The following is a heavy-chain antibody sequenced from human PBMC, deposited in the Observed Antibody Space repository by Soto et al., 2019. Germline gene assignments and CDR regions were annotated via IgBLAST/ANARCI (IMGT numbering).Heavy chain of an antibody. J-gene: IGHJ1*01. D-gene: IGHD1-26*01. CDR3: ASRVPHGTYGAPYFQH. CDR2: ISFDGTNK. CDR1: GLTFSSHG. Sequence: QVQLVESGGGVVLPEKSLRLSCAASGLTFSSHGMHWVRQAPGKGLEWVAVISFDGTNKYYADSVKGRFTISRDNSKNTLYLQMNSLRAEDTAVYYCASRVPHGTYGAPYFQHWGQGTLVTVS. V-gene: IGHV3-30*03.